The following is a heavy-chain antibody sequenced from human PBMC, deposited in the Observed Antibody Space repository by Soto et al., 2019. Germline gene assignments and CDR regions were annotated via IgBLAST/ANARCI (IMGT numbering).Heavy chain of an antibody. CDR2: INHIGST. J-gene: IGHJ4*02. V-gene: IGHV4-34*01. Sequence: ASETLSLTCGVSGGSFSGYFLTWSRQPPGKGLEWIGEINHIGSTDYNPSLRSRLTISIDTSKNQISLKLTSVTAADTAVYYCARATQFYYDSSGYSKNFDFWGQGTLVTVSS. D-gene: IGHD3-22*01. CDR3: ARATQFYYDSSGYSKNFDF. CDR1: GGSFSGYF.